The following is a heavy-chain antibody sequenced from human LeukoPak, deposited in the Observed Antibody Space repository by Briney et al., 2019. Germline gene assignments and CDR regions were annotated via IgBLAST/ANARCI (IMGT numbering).Heavy chain of an antibody. V-gene: IGHV5-51*01. Sequence: GESLKISCKGLASPFTNYWIGGVRQLPGKGLEWLGIIYLGDSDSRYSPSFQGQVTISADKSSSTAYLQWSSLKASDTAIYYCARFLYSSGFFHFDYWGQGTQVTVSS. J-gene: IGHJ4*02. CDR3: ARFLYSSGFFHFDY. D-gene: IGHD6-19*01. CDR1: ASPFTNYW. CDR2: IYLGDSDS.